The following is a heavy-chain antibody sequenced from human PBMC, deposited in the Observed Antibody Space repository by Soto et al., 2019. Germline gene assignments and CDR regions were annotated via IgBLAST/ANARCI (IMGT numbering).Heavy chain of an antibody. CDR2: IYYSGST. CDR1: GGSISSYY. D-gene: IGHD6-19*01. CDR3: AREGGWLDNNWFDP. J-gene: IGHJ5*02. V-gene: IGHV4-59*01. Sequence: SETLSFTCTVSGGSISSYYWSWIRQPPGKGLEWIGYIYYSGSTNYNPSLKSRVTISVDTSKNQFSLKLSSVTAAGTAVYYCAREGGWLDNNWFDPWGQGTLVTVSS.